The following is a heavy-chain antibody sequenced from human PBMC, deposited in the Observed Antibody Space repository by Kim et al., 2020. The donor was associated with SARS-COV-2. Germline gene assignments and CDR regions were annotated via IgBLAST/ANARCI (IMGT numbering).Heavy chain of an antibody. V-gene: IGHV7-4-1*02. CDR2: INTNTGNP. CDR1: GHIFSSYA. D-gene: IGHD3-10*01. J-gene: IGHJ3*01. CDR3: ASSMLYGVISAFDL. Sequence: ASVKVSCKASGHIFSSYAMNRVRQAPGQGLEWMGWINTNTGNPTYAQGFTGRFVFSLDTSDSTTYLQITSLKSEDTAVYYCASSMLYGVISAFDLWGQGTMVTVSS.